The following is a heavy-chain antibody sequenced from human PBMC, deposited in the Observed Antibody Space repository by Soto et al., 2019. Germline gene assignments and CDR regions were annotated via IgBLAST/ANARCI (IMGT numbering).Heavy chain of an antibody. CDR3: ATTPYSGSYSTFDY. D-gene: IGHD1-26*01. CDR2: FDPEDGET. CDR1: GYTLTELS. Sequence: ASVKVSCKVSGYTLTELSMHWLRQAPGKGLEWMGGFDPEDGETIYAQKFQGRVTMTEDTSTDTAYMELSSLRSEDTAVYYCATTPYSGSYSTFDYWGQGALVTVSS. J-gene: IGHJ4*02. V-gene: IGHV1-24*01.